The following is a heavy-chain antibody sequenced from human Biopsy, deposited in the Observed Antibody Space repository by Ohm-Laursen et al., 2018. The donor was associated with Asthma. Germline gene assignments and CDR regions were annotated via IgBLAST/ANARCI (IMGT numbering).Heavy chain of an antibody. V-gene: IGHV1-69*01. J-gene: IGHJ4*02. D-gene: IGHD1-26*01. CDR1: GGTFSTFT. CDR3: ATPPVGSISYFDS. CDR2: ILPMLGTA. Sequence: SSVKVSCKASGGTFSTFTITWVRQAPGQALEWMGGILPMLGTANYAQKFQGRVTITADESTTTAYMELSSLRSEDTAVYFCATPPVGSISYFDSGGQGTLVTVSS.